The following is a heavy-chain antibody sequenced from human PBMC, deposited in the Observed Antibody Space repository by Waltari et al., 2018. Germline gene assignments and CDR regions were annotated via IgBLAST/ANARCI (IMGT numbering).Heavy chain of an antibody. CDR3: ASQQQLVCDY. V-gene: IGHV4-39*01. D-gene: IGHD6-13*01. CDR2: IYYSGST. CDR1: GGSISSSSYY. J-gene: IGHJ4*02. Sequence: QLQLQESGPGLVKPSETLSLTCTVSGGSISSSSYYWGWIRQPRGKGLEWIGSIYYSGSTYYTPSLKSRVTISVDTSKNQFSLKLSSVTAADTAVYYCASQQQLVCDYWGQGTLVTVSS.